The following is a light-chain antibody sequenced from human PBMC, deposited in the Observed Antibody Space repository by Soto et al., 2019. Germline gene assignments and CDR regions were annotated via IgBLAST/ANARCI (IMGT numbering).Light chain of an antibody. V-gene: IGLV4-69*01. Sequence: QAVVTQSPSASASLGSAVKLTCTLSTGHISDAIAWHQQQPEKGPRYLMKLNNDGRHSKGDGIPDRFSGSSSGAERYLTVSSLQSEDEADYYCQTWGTGTWVFGGGTKVTVL. CDR2: LNNDGRH. J-gene: IGLJ3*02. CDR1: TGHISDA. CDR3: QTWGTGTWV.